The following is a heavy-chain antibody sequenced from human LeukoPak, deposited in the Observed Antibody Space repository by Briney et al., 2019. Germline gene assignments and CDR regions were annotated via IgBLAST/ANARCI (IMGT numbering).Heavy chain of an antibody. CDR1: GYTFTSYA. CDR3: ARDRYGDGFAHFDY. J-gene: IGHJ4*02. CDR2: ITPSGGT. V-gene: IGHV1-2*02. D-gene: IGHD5-24*01. Sequence: VRVSCKASGYTFTSYAMHWVRQAPGQGLEWMGWITPSGGTNYPQKFQGRVAITRDTSITTAYMDLSRLTSDDTAVYYCARDRYGDGFAHFDYWGQGALVTVSS.